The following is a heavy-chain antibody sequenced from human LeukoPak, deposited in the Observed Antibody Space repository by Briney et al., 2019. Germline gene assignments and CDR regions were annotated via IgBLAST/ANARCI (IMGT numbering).Heavy chain of an antibody. D-gene: IGHD3-9*01. V-gene: IGHV4-59*01. J-gene: IGHJ4*02. Sequence: SETLSLTCTVSGVYISSDYWSWIRQPPGKGLEWIGHVYYTGSPNYNPSLESRVTISIDRAKNQFSLKLGSVTAADTAVYYCARASSDILTGYYNLFDHWGQGTLVAVSS. CDR3: ARASSDILTGYYNLFDH. CDR2: VYYTGSP. CDR1: GVYISSDY.